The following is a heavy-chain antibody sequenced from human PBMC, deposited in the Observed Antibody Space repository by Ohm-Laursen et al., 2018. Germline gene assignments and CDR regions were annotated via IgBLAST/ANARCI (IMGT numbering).Heavy chain of an antibody. J-gene: IGHJ3*02. D-gene: IGHD2-21*02. CDR1: GGSINNYY. CDR2: IYPSGST. CDR3: ARDYLCGGDCPDAFDI. V-gene: IGHV4-4*07. Sequence: SETLSLTCTVSGGSINNYYWSWIRQPAGKGLEWIGRIYPSGSTNYNPSLKSRVTMSVHTSKNQFSLKLSSVTAADTAVYFCARDYLCGGDCPDAFDIWGRGTMVTVSS.